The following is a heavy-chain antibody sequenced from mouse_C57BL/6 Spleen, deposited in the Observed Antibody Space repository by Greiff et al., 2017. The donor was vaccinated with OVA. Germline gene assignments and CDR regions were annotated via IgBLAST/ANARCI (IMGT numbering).Heavy chain of an antibody. V-gene: IGHV1-69*01. CDR2: IDPSDSYT. D-gene: IGHD2-5*01. Sequence: VQLQQPGAELVMPGASVKLSCKASGYTFTSYWMHWVKQRPGQGLEWIGEIDPSDSYTNYNQKFKGKSTLTVDKSSSTAYMQLSSLTSEDSAVYCAANSRERSNARAMDYWGQGTSVTVSS. CDR1: GYTFTSYW. CDR3: ANSRERSNARAMDY. J-gene: IGHJ4*01.